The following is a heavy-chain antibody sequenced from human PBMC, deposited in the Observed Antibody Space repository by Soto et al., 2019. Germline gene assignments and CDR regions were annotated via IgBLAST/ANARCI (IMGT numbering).Heavy chain of an antibody. Sequence: PSETLSLTCAVSGDSISSGGYSWSWIRQPPGKGLEWIGYIYNSGSTYYNPSPKSRVTISVDRSNDQFSLKLSCVTAADTAVYYCARALRYSGSSPLSSDAFDIWGQGTMVTVSS. V-gene: IGHV4-30-2*01. CDR2: IYNSGST. J-gene: IGHJ3*02. CDR3: ARALRYSGSSPLSSDAFDI. D-gene: IGHD1-26*01. CDR1: GDSISSGGYS.